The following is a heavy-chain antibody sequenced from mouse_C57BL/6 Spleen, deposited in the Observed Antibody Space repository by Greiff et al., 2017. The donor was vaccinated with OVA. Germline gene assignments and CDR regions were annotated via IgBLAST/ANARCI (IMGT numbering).Heavy chain of an antibody. CDR3: ARRDYDY. Sequence: EVKLVESGGDLVKPGGSLKLSCAASGFTFSSYGMPWVRQTPDKRLEWVATISSGGSYTYYPDSVKGRFTISRDNAKNTLYLQMSSLKSEDTAMYYCARRDYDYWGQGTTLTVSS. J-gene: IGHJ2*01. CDR1: GFTFSSYG. V-gene: IGHV5-6*02. CDR2: ISSGGSYT. D-gene: IGHD2-4*01.